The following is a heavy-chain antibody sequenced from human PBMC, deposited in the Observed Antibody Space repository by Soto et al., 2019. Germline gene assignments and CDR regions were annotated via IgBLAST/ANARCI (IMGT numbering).Heavy chain of an antibody. CDR1: GFSLSTGGVG. D-gene: IGHD2-21*01. CDR3: AHTPFFGDKLDY. CDR2: IYWDDDK. Sequence: QITLKESGPTLVKPTQTLTLTCTFSGFSLSTGGVGVGWIRQPPGKALEWLAIIYWDDDKRYSPSLKTRLTIXKXISKKQVVLTMTDMDPVDTATYFCAHTPFFGDKLDYWGQGTLVIVSS. J-gene: IGHJ4*02. V-gene: IGHV2-5*02.